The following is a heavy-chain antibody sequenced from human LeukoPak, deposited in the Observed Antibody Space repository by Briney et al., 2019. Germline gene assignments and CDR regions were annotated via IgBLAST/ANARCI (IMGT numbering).Heavy chain of an antibody. CDR3: ASTMIVVDHAPLAFDI. CDR2: IYYSGST. J-gene: IGHJ3*02. CDR1: GYSISSGYY. V-gene: IGHV4-38-2*02. D-gene: IGHD3-22*01. Sequence: PSETLSLTCTVSGYSISSGYYWGWIRQPPGKGLEWIGYIYYSGSTNYNPSLKSRVTISVDTSKNQFSLKLSSVTAADTAVYYCASTMIVVDHAPLAFDIWGQGTMVTVSS.